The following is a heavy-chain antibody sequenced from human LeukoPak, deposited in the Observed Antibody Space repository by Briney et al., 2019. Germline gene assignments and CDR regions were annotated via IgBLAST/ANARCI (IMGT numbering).Heavy chain of an antibody. Sequence: GGSLRLSCAASGSTFSASPIHGVRHASGKGLEWVGRITGTHATAYAASVKGRFTISKDDSKSTTYLQMNSLETEDTAVYFCTRGGCGATSCDTNDYWGQGTLVTVSS. J-gene: IGHJ4*02. V-gene: IGHV3-73*01. CDR1: GSTFSASP. D-gene: IGHD2-21*01. CDR3: TRGGCGATSCDTNDY. CDR2: ITGTHAT.